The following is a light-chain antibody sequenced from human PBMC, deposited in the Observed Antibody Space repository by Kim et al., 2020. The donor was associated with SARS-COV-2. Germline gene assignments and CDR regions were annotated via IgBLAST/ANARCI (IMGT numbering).Light chain of an antibody. CDR2: YAS. CDR3: QQRSNWPLIT. CDR1: QSISSY. J-gene: IGKJ3*01. V-gene: IGKV3-11*01. Sequence: SPGERATLSCRARQSISSYLAWYQQKPGEAPRLLIYYASNRATGIPARFSGSGSGTDFTLTISSLEPEDFAVYYCQQRSNWPLITFGPGTKVDIK.